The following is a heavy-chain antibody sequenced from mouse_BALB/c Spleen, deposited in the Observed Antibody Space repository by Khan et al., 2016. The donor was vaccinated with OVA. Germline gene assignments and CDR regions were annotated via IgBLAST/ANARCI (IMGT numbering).Heavy chain of an antibody. V-gene: IGHV9-3-1*01. J-gene: IGHJ4*01. D-gene: IGHD2-10*01. Sequence: QIQLVQSGPELKKPGETVKISCKASGYTFTNYGMNWVKQSPGKALKWMGWINTYTGEPTYADDFKGRFAFSLETSASTAYLQINNLKNDDTATYFCARPPYFSYTLDYWGQGTSVTVSS. CDR3: ARPPYFSYTLDY. CDR1: GYTFTNYG. CDR2: INTYTGEP.